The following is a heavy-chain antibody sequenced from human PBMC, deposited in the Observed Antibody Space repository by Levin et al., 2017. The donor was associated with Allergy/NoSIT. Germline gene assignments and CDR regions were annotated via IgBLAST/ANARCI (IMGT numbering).Heavy chain of an antibody. CDR3: ARDRKYSTSGVVDWYFDL. CDR1: GGSINSGDYY. J-gene: IGHJ2*01. V-gene: IGHV4-31*03. CDR2: IYYTGNT. D-gene: IGHD2-15*01. Sequence: PSETLSLTCTVSGGSINSGDYYWSWIRQNPGKGLEWIGYIYYTGNTYYNPSLKSRVTISLDTSNNQVSLKLTSVTAADTAVYYCARDRKYSTSGVVDWYFDLWGRGSLVTVSS.